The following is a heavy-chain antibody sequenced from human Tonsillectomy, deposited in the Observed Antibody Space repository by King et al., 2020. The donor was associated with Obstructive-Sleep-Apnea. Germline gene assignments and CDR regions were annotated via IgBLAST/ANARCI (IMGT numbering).Heavy chain of an antibody. CDR3: AKANYGDYSLGY. D-gene: IGHD4-17*01. Sequence: VQLVESGGGVVQPGRSLRLSCATSRFTFSSYGMHWVRQAPGKGLEWVAVISYDGRNKHYADSVKGRFTISRDNSKKTMYLQMNSLRAEDTAVYYCAKANYGDYSLGYWGQGTLVTVSS. J-gene: IGHJ4*02. CDR2: ISYDGRNK. V-gene: IGHV3-30*18. CDR1: RFTFSSYG.